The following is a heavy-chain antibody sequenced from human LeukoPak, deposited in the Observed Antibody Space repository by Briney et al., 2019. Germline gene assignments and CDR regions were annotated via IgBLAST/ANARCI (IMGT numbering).Heavy chain of an antibody. Sequence: GASVKVSCKTSGYTFTNYGISWVRQAPGQGLEWMGWISAYNGNTNYAQKLQGRVTMTTDTSTNTAYMELSSLRSEDTAVYYCARGYCSGGSCFFDPWGQGTLVTVSS. D-gene: IGHD2-15*01. CDR3: ARGYCSGGSCFFDP. CDR1: GYTFTNYG. CDR2: ISAYNGNT. V-gene: IGHV1-18*01. J-gene: IGHJ5*02.